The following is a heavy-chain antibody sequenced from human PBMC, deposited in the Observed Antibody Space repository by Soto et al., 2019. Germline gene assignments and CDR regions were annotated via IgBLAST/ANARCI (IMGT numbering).Heavy chain of an antibody. J-gene: IGHJ4*02. D-gene: IGHD3-3*01. V-gene: IGHV3-23*01. CDR1: GFTFSSYA. CDR2: ISGSGGST. Sequence: GGSLRLSCAASGFTFSSYAMSWVRQAPGKGLEWVSAISGSGGSTYYADSVKGRFTISRDNSKNTLYLQMNSLRAEDTAVYYCAKGHALFWSGSDVFDYWGQGTLVTVSS. CDR3: AKGHALFWSGSDVFDY.